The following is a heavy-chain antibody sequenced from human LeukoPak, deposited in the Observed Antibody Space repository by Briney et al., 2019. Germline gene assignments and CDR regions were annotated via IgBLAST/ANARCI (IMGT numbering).Heavy chain of an antibody. D-gene: IGHD4/OR15-4a*01. CDR3: ARIMRVDYGTYYFDY. CDR2: ARNRGNGYTT. J-gene: IGHJ4*02. V-gene: IGHV3-72*01. Sequence: PGASLRLSCAASGFTFSDHYIDCVRQAPGKGLEWVGRARNRGNGYTTQYDASVKGRFTFSRDDSENTVYLQMNSLKTEDTAVYFCARIMRVDYGTYYFDYWGQGTLITVSS. CDR1: GFTFSDHY.